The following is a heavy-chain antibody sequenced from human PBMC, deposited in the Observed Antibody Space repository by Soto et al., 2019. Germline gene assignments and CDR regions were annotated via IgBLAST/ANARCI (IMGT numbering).Heavy chain of an antibody. CDR1: GGSISSYY. J-gene: IGHJ6*02. V-gene: IGHV4-59*01. D-gene: IGHD4-17*01. CDR3: ARDKTSIEKDYGDYYYYYGMDV. CDR2: IYYSGST. Sequence: SETLSLTCTVSGGSISSYYWSWIRQPPGKGLEWIGYIYYSGSTNYNPSLKSRVTISVDTSKNQFSLKLSSVTAADTAVYYCARDKTSIEKDYGDYYYYYGMDVWGQGTTVTVSS.